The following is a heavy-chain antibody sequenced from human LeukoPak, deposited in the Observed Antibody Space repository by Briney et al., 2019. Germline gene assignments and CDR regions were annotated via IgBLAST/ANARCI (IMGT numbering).Heavy chain of an antibody. CDR3: ARVRAYSDFVGNFDL. Sequence: PSETLSLTCTVSGGSISSHYWSWIRQPAGKRLEWIGRIWATGSTVDNPSFRSRPTLSIDRSKSQLSLKLTSMTAADSAVYYCARVRAYSDFVGNFDLWGHGIPVTVSS. D-gene: IGHD4-11*01. V-gene: IGHV4-4*07. CDR1: GGSISSHY. J-gene: IGHJ2*01. CDR2: IWATGST.